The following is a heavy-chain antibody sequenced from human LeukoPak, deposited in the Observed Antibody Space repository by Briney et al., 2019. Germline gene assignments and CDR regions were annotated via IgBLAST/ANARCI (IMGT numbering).Heavy chain of an antibody. CDR3: ARALFF. Sequence: PGGSLRVSCAASGFTFSSYDMSWVRQAPGRGLEWVTFIRYDERNKYYADSVKGRFTISRDNSKDTLYLQMNSLRAEDTAVYYCARALFFWGQGTLVTVSS. CDR2: IRYDERNK. V-gene: IGHV3-30*02. J-gene: IGHJ4*02. D-gene: IGHD3-3*01. CDR1: GFTFSSYD.